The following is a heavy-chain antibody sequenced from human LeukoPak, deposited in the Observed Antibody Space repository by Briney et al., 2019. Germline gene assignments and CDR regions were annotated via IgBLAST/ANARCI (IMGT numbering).Heavy chain of an antibody. CDR3: ARRPHRSSTNWFDP. CDR2: IYYSGST. V-gene: IGHV4-39*01. CDR1: GGSISSSSYY. Sequence: SETLSLTRTVSGGSISSSSYYWGWIRQPPGKGLEWIGSIYYSGSTYYNPSLKSRVTISVDTSKNQFSLKLSSVTAADTAVYYCARRPHRSSTNWFDPWGQGTLVTVSS. J-gene: IGHJ5*02. D-gene: IGHD2-2*01.